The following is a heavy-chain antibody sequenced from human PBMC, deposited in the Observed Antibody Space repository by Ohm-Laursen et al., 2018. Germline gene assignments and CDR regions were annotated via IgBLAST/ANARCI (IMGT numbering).Heavy chain of an antibody. J-gene: IGHJ5*02. Sequence: GTLSLTCFVSGGSISAYYWSWIRQPAGKGLEWIGRIYTSRTANYNPSLKSRVTMSLDTSKNQFSLKLSSVTAADTAVYYCARDNYDILTENWFDPWGRGTLVTVSS. CDR2: IYTSRTA. CDR3: ARDNYDILTENWFDP. D-gene: IGHD3-9*01. V-gene: IGHV4-4*07. CDR1: GGSISAYY.